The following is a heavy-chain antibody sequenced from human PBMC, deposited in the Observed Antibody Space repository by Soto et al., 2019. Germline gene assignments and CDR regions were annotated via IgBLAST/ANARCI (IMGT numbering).Heavy chain of an antibody. CDR1: GFTFSSYG. V-gene: IGHV3-30*18. J-gene: IGHJ4*02. CDR3: AKDKGMYSSSSRFYVRFDY. D-gene: IGHD6-6*01. Sequence: QVQLVESGGGVVQPGRSLRLSCAASGFTFSSYGMHWVRQAPGKGLEWVAVISYDGSNKYYADSVKGRFTISRDNSKNTLYLQMNSLRAEDTAVYYCAKDKGMYSSSSRFYVRFDYWGQGTLVTVSS. CDR2: ISYDGSNK.